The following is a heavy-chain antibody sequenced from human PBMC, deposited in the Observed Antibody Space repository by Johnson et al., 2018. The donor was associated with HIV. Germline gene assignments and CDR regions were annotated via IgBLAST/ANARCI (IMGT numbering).Heavy chain of an antibody. CDR3: AARGLWTYDAFDI. CDR1: GFTFSSYG. D-gene: IGHD4/OR15-4a*01. Sequence: QEKLVESGGGVVQPGGSLRLSCAASGFTFSSYGMHWVRQAPGKGLEWVAFIRYDGRNKYYAYSVKGRFTISRDNSKNTLYLQMNSLRTEDTAVYYCAARGLWTYDAFDIWGQGTMVTVSS. V-gene: IGHV3-30*02. CDR2: IRYDGRNK. J-gene: IGHJ3*02.